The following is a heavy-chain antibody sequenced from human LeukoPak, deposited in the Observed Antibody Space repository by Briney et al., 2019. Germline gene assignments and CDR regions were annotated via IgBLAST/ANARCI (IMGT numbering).Heavy chain of an antibody. J-gene: IGHJ4*02. Sequence: GGSLGLSCAASGFTFSSYSMNWVRQAPGKGLEWVSYISSSSSTIYYADSVKGRFTTSRDNAKNSLYLQMNSLRAEDAAVYYCARDQGYSGSRRYWGQGTLVTVSS. V-gene: IGHV3-48*04. CDR3: ARDQGYSGSRRY. CDR2: ISSSSSTI. CDR1: GFTFSSYS. D-gene: IGHD1-26*01.